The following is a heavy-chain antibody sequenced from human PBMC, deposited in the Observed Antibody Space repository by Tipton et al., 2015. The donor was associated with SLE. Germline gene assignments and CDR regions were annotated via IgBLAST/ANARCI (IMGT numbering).Heavy chain of an antibody. J-gene: IGHJ3*02. CDR3: ARDRVDSDAFDI. D-gene: IGHD5-12*01. CDR2: IYTSGST. CDR1: GGSIGSGSYY. V-gene: IGHV4-61*09. Sequence: TLSLTCTVSGGSIGSGSYYWSWIRQPAGKGLEWIGYIYTSGSTNYNPSLKSRVTISVDMSKNQFSLKLSSVTAADTAVYYCARDRVDSDAFDIWGQGTMVTVSS.